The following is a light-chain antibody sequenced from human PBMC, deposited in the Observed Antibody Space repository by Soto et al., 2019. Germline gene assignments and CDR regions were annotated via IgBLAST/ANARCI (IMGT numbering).Light chain of an antibody. CDR3: QHHYPYSPET. J-gene: IGKJ2*01. Sequence: DIVMTQSPATLSVAPGERVTFSCRASQGVSRKLAWYQHKPGQAPRLLISGASTGATGIPARFSGSGSGTEFTLTISSLQSEDFATYYCQHHYPYSPETFGQGTKLEIK. CDR2: GAS. CDR1: QGVSRK. V-gene: IGKV3-15*01.